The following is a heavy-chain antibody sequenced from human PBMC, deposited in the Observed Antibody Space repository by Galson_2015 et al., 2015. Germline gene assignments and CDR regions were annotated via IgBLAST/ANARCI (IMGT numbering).Heavy chain of an antibody. D-gene: IGHD2-2*01. CDR3: ARASQDCSSSSCPYNY. CDR1: GGSFSISA. V-gene: IGHV1-69*06. Sequence: SVKVSCKASGGSFSISAISWVRQAPGQGLQWMGGIIPFFGTPNYAQKFKGRVTITAEKSTSTAYMELSSLTSEDTAVYSCARASQDCSSSSCPYNYWGQGSLVTVSS. J-gene: IGHJ4*02. CDR2: IIPFFGTP.